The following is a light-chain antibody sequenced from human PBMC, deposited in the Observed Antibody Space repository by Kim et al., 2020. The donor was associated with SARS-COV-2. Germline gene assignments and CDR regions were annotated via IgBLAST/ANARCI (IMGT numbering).Light chain of an antibody. J-gene: IGLJ3*02. CDR2: EGS. CDR1: NSDIGGYKY. V-gene: IGLV2-14*01. CDR3: SSHSSTTTWV. Sequence: QSALTQFASVSGSPGQSITISCTGTNSDIGGYKYVSWYQQQPGKAPKLIVYEGSGRPSGVSNRFSGSKSGNTASLTISGLQSEDEGYYYCSSHSSTTTWVFGGGTQLTVL.